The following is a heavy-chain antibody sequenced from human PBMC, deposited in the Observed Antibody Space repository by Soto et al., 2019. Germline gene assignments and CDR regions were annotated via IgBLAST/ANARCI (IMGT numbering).Heavy chain of an antibody. Sequence: EVQLLESGGGLVQPGGSLRLSCAASGFTFSSYAMSWVRQAPGKGLEWVSAISGSGGSTYYVDSVKGRFTISRDNSNNTLYLQMNSLRAEDTAVYYCAKDYRLRQWLAQFDYWGQGTLVTVSS. V-gene: IGHV3-23*01. J-gene: IGHJ4*02. CDR2: ISGSGGST. CDR3: AKDYRLRQWLAQFDY. CDR1: GFTFSSYA. D-gene: IGHD6-19*01.